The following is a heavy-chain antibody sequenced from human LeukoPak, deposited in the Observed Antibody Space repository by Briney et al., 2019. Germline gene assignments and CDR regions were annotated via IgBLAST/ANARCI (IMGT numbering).Heavy chain of an antibody. CDR3: ARGRNSDYYYDSSGPDY. Sequence: ASVKVSCKASGYTFTSYGISWVRQAPGQGLEWMGWISAYNGNTNYAQKLQGRVTMTTDTSTSTAYMELRNLRSDDTAVYYCARGRNSDYYYDSSGPDYWGQGTLVTVSS. V-gene: IGHV1-18*01. J-gene: IGHJ4*02. CDR1: GYTFTSYG. CDR2: ISAYNGNT. D-gene: IGHD3-22*01.